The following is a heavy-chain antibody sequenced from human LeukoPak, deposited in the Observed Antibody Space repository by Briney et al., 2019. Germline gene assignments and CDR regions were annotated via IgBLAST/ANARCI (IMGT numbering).Heavy chain of an antibody. CDR3: AADNWNHWYFDL. CDR1: GYTFTSYG. D-gene: IGHD1-1*01. V-gene: IGHV1-18*01. CDR2: ISAYNGNT. Sequence: ASVKVSCKASGYTFTSYGISWVRQAPGQGLEWMGWISAYNGNTNYAQKLQGRVTMTTDTSTSTAYMELSSLRSEDTAVYYCAADNWNHWYFDLWGRGTLVTVSS. J-gene: IGHJ2*01.